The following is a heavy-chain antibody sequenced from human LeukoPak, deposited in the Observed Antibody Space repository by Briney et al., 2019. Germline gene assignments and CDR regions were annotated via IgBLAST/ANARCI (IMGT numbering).Heavy chain of an antibody. V-gene: IGHV4-59*12. CDR1: GGSISSYY. J-gene: IGHJ4*02. CDR2: IYYSGST. D-gene: IGHD3-22*01. CDR3: ARGYDSSSLYFDY. Sequence: SETLSLTCTVSGGSISSYYWSWIRQPPGKGLEWIGYIYYSGSTNYNPSLKSRVTISVDTSKNQFSLKLSSVTAADTAVYYCARGYDSSSLYFDYWGQGTLVTVSS.